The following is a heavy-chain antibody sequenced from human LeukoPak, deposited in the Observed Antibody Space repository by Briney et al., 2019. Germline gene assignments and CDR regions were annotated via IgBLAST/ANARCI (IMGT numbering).Heavy chain of an antibody. V-gene: IGHV4-31*03. D-gene: IGHD6-13*01. CDR1: GGSISSGGYY. J-gene: IGHJ6*02. CDR3: ARDLPRSSSWSDYYYGMDV. Sequence: SETLSLTCTVSGGSISSGGYYWRWIRQHPGKGLEWIGYIYYSGSTYYNPSLKSRVTISVDTSKNQFSLKLSSVTAADTAVYYCARDLPRSSSWSDYYYGMDVWGQGTTVTVSS. CDR2: IYYSGST.